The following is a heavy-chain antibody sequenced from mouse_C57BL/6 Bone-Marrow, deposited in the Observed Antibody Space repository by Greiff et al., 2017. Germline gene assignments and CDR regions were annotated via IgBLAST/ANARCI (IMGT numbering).Heavy chain of an antibody. CDR2: ISNGGGST. CDR1: GFTFSDYY. CDR3: ARRVDYYDGAWFAY. Sequence: EVKLVESGGGLVQPGGSLKLSCAASGFTFSDYYMYWVRQTPEKRLEWVAYISNGGGSTYYPDTVKGRFTISRDNAKNTLYLQMSRLKSEDTAMYYCARRVDYYDGAWFAYWGQGTLVTVSA. J-gene: IGHJ3*01. D-gene: IGHD1-1*01. V-gene: IGHV5-12*01.